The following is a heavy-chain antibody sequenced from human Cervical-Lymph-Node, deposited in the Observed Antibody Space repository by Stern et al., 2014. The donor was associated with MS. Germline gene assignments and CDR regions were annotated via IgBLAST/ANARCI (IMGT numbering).Heavy chain of an antibody. Sequence: QMQLVQSGAEVKKPGASVKVSCKASGYTFTSYGISWVRQAPGQGLEWMGWISAYNGNTNYAQKLQGRVTMTTDTSTSTAYMELRSLRSDDTAVYYCARDQAVVVVPAAMPPGPFDYWGQGTLVTVSS. CDR1: GYTFTSYG. CDR3: ARDQAVVVVPAAMPPGPFDY. CDR2: ISAYNGNT. J-gene: IGHJ4*02. V-gene: IGHV1-18*01. D-gene: IGHD2-2*01.